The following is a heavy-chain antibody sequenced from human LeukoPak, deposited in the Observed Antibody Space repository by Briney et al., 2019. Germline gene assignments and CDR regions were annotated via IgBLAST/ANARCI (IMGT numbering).Heavy chain of an antibody. CDR1: GFTFSDYY. CDR3: AKDRCSNGVGCYYYYMDV. V-gene: IGHV3-30*02. CDR2: IQYDGSNE. D-gene: IGHD2-8*01. Sequence: GGSLRLSCAASGFTFSDYYMSWIRQAPGKGLEWVAYIQYDGSNEQYADSVKGRFSISRDSSKNILYLQMNSLRAEDTAVYYCAKDRCSNGVGCYYYYMDVWGKGTTVTISS. J-gene: IGHJ6*03.